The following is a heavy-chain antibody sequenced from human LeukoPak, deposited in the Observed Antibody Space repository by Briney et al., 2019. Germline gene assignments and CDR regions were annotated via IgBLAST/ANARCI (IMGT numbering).Heavy chain of an antibody. J-gene: IGHJ4*02. Sequence: PGGSLRLSCVASGFTFSDYYMSWIRQAPGKGLEWVSYISNSGSTIYYADSVKGRFTISTDNSKNTLYLQMNSLRAEDTAVYYCARDQICSRTSCYTGVGFDYWGQGTLVTVSS. V-gene: IGHV3-11*01. CDR2: ISNSGSTI. D-gene: IGHD2-2*02. CDR1: GFTFSDYY. CDR3: ARDQICSRTSCYTGVGFDY.